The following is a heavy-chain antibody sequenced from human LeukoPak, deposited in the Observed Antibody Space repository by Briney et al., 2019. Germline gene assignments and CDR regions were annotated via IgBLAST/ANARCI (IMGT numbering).Heavy chain of an antibody. CDR1: GFTVSSNY. Sequence: PGGSLRLSCAASGFTVSSNYMSWVRQAPGKGLEWVSVIYSGGSTYCADSVKGRFTISRDNSKNTLYLQMNSLRAEDTAVYYCAREGGDYYDSSGYYYWGQGTLVTVSS. CDR2: IYSGGST. V-gene: IGHV3-53*01. D-gene: IGHD3-22*01. CDR3: AREGGDYYDSSGYYY. J-gene: IGHJ4*02.